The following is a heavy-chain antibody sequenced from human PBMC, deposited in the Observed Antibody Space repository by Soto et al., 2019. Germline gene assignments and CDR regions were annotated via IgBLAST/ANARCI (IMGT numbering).Heavy chain of an antibody. V-gene: IGHV1-69*06. CDR1: GVTFRNYA. CDR3: ASGDYLDYYYGMDV. Sequence: SVKVSCKASGVTFRNYAISWVRQAPGQGLEWMGGIVPLFGTANYAQKFQGRITITADKSTSTVYMELSSLRSDDTAVYSCASGDYLDYYYGMDVWGQGTTVTVS. CDR2: IVPLFGTA. J-gene: IGHJ6*02. D-gene: IGHD3-10*01.